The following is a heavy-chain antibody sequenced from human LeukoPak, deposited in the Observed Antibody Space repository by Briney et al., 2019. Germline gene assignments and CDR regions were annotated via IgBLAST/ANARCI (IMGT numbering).Heavy chain of an antibody. V-gene: IGHV4-4*09. CDR1: GASISNYY. CDR3: ARGLNYYDSSGPDWFDP. CDR2: IHTSGAS. Sequence: SETLSLTCTVSGASISNYYWSWIRQTPEKGLEWMGHIHTSGASRYYPSLESRLTLSIDTSGNHLSLKMRSVTAADTAVYYCARGLNYYDSSGPDWFDPWGQGTLVTVSS. D-gene: IGHD3-22*01. J-gene: IGHJ5*02.